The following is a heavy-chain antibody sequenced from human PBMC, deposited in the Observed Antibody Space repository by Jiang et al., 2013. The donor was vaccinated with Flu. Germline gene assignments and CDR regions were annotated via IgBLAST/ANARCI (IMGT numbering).Heavy chain of an antibody. Sequence: VQLVESGAEVKKAGESLKISCKGSGYGFTSYWIGWVRQMPGKGLDWMGIINPDDSETRYSPSSQGQVIISADKSTRTAYLQWSSLKASDSAVYYCARLAEMPTRLDKYFDSWGQGTQVTVSS. V-gene: IGHV5-51*01. CDR2: INPDDSET. CDR1: GYGFTSYW. D-gene: IGHD5-24*01. J-gene: IGHJ4*02. CDR3: ARLAEMPTRLDKYFDS.